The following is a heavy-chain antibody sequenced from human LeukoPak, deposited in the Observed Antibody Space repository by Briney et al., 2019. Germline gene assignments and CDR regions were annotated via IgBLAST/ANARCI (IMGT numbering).Heavy chain of an antibody. Sequence: GGSLRLSCAASGFTFSSYSMNWVRQAPGKGLEWVSSISSSSSYIYYADSVKGRFTISRDNAKNSLYLQMNSLRAEDTAVYYCAREREYNYGHMLGYWGQGTLVTVSS. CDR3: AREREYNYGHMLGY. V-gene: IGHV3-21*01. J-gene: IGHJ4*02. CDR1: GFTFSSYS. CDR2: ISSSSSYI. D-gene: IGHD5-18*01.